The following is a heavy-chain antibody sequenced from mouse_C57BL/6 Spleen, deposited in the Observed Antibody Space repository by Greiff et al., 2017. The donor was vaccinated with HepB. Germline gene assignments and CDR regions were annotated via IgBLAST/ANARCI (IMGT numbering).Heavy chain of an antibody. CDR1: GFTFSSYG. CDR2: ISSGGSYT. CDR3: ARQEVTTTWFAY. D-gene: IGHD2-2*01. J-gene: IGHJ3*01. V-gene: IGHV5-6*01. Sequence: EVQRVESGGDLVKPGGSLKLSCAASGFTFSSYGMSWVRQTPDKRLEWVATISSGGSYTYYPDSVKGRFPISRDNAKNTLYLQMSSLKSEDTAMYYCARQEVTTTWFAYWGQGTLVTVSA.